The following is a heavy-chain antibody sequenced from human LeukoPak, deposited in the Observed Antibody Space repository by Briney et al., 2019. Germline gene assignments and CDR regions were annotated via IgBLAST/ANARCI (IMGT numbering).Heavy chain of an antibody. Sequence: GGSLRLSCAASGFTFSSYAMSWVRQAPGKGLEWVSAISGSGGSTYYADSVKGRFTISRDNSKNMLYLQMNSLRAEDTAAYYCAKLSGGDCYYGMDVWGQGTTVTVSS. CDR3: AKLSGGDCYYGMDV. V-gene: IGHV3-23*01. CDR2: ISGSGGST. D-gene: IGHD2-15*01. CDR1: GFTFSSYA. J-gene: IGHJ6*02.